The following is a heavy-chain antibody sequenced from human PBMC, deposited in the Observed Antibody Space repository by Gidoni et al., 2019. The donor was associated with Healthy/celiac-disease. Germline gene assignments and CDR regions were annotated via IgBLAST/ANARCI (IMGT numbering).Heavy chain of an antibody. V-gene: IGHV3-13*04. CDR3: ARGESLLYTNGVFYTH. CDR2: IGTDGDT. CDR1: GFTFSSYD. J-gene: IGHJ4*02. D-gene: IGHD2-8*01. Sequence: EVQLVESGGGLVQPGGSLRLSCAASGFTFSSYDMHWVPQATGKCLEWVSAIGTDGDTYYPGSVKGRFTISRENAKNSLYLQMNSLRAGDTAVYYCARGESLLYTNGVFYTHWGQGTLVTVSS.